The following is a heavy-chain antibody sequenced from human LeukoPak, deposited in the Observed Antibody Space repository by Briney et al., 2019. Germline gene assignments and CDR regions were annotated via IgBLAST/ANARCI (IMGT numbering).Heavy chain of an antibody. D-gene: IGHD3-16*01. CDR1: GFTFSSYS. J-gene: IGHJ3*02. CDR3: AGDDHWGYAFDI. CDR2: ISGHSSTV. Sequence: PGGSLRLSCAASGFTFSSYSMNWVRQAPGKGLEWVSYISGHSSTVYYADSVKGRFTISRDNAKNSLYLQMNSLRAEDTAVYYCAGDDHWGYAFDIWGQGTMVTVSS. V-gene: IGHV3-48*01.